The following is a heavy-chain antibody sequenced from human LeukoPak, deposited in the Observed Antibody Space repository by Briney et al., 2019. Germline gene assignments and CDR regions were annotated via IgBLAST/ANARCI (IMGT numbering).Heavy chain of an antibody. CDR1: GYSFTGYY. J-gene: IGHJ3*02. Sequence: ASVKVSCKASGYSFTGYYMHWVRQAPGQGLEWMGWINPNSGGTNYAQNFQGRVTMTRDPSISTAYMELSRLRSDDTAVYYCASNYYDSSGYYWGAFDIWGQGTMVTVSS. D-gene: IGHD3-22*01. V-gene: IGHV1-2*02. CDR2: INPNSGGT. CDR3: ASNYYDSSGYYWGAFDI.